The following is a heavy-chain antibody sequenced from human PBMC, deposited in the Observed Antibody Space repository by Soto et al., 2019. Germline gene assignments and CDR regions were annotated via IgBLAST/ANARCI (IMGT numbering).Heavy chain of an antibody. CDR1: GYTFSNYG. Sequence: QVQLVQSGGEVKKPGASVKVSCKASGYTFSNYGVSWVRQAPGQGLEWMGWITAYNGKTNYAHNFEGRVAMTIDTSTSTAYMELRSLRSDDTAVYYCARQHNGLWSDSPDFDYWGQGTLVTVSA. CDR3: ARQHNGLWSDSPDFDY. V-gene: IGHV1-18*04. J-gene: IGHJ4*02. CDR2: ITAYNGKT. D-gene: IGHD3-3*01.